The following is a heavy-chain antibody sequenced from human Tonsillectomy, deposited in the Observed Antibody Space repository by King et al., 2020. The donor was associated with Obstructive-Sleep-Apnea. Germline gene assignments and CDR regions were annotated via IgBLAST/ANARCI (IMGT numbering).Heavy chain of an antibody. V-gene: IGHV4-59*08. CDR3: ARHTTVPYYFDY. J-gene: IGHJ4*02. D-gene: IGHD4-17*01. CDR1: GGSISTYY. CDR2: VYYSGST. Sequence: QLQESGPGLVKPSETLSLTCTVSGGSISTYYWSWFRQPPGKGLEWIGYVYYSGSTNYNPSLKSRVTISVDTSNNQFSLKLSSVTAADTAVYYCARHTTVPYYFDYWGQGTLVTVSS.